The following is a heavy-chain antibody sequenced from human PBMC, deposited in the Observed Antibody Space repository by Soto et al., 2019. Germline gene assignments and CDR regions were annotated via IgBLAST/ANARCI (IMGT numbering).Heavy chain of an antibody. D-gene: IGHD5-12*01. V-gene: IGHV3-23*01. J-gene: IGHJ6*03. Sequence: HPGGSLRLSCAASGFTFSSYAMSWVRQAPGKGLEWVSAISGSGGSTYYADSVKGRFTISRDNSKNTLYLQMNSLRAEDTAVYYCAKDRGGYDYVYYYYYMDVWGKGTTVTVSS. CDR3: AKDRGGYDYVYYYYYMDV. CDR2: ISGSGGST. CDR1: GFTFSSYA.